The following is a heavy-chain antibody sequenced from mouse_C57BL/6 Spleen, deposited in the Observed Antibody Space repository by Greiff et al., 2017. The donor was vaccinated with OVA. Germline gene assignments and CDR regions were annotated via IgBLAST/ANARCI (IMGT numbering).Heavy chain of an antibody. CDR2: INPSSGYT. V-gene: IGHV1-4*01. Sequence: VQGVESGAELARPGASVKMSCKASGYTFTSYTMHWVKQRPGQGLEWIGYINPSSGYTKYNQKFKDKATLTADKSSSTAYMQLSSLTSEDSAVYYCARSGASYYAMDYWGQGTSVTVSS. CDR1: GYTFTSYT. J-gene: IGHJ4*01. D-gene: IGHD3-1*01. CDR3: ARSGASYYAMDY.